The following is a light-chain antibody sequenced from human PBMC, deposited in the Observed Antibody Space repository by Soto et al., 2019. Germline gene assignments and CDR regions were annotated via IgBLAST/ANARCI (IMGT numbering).Light chain of an antibody. Sequence: ELVMTHSRSTLCVSLRERPTLPYRASQSVSSYLAWYQQKPGQAPRLLFYGASTRATGIHARFSGSGSGTDFTLIISSLEPEEFAVYYCQQRSNWLTFGGGTKLEIK. V-gene: IGKV3-11*01. CDR1: QSVSSY. CDR2: GAS. J-gene: IGKJ4*01. CDR3: QQRSNWLT.